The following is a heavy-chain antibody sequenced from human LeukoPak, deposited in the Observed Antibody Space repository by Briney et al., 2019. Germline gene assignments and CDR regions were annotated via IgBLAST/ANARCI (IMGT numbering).Heavy chain of an antibody. D-gene: IGHD5-24*01. CDR2: IYYSGST. J-gene: IGHJ4*02. Sequence: SETLSLTCTVSGGSISSYYWGWIRQPPGKGLEWIGSIYYSGSTYYNPSLKSRVTISVDTSKNQFSLKLSSVTAADTAVYYCASQVEMATIVYWGQGTLVTVSS. V-gene: IGHV4-39*07. CDR1: GGSISSYY. CDR3: ASQVEMATIVY.